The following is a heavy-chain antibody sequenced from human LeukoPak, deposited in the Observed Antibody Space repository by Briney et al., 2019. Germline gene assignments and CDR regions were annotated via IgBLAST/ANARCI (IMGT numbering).Heavy chain of an antibody. D-gene: IGHD6-19*01. CDR1: GFTFGSYA. V-gene: IGHV3-23*01. CDR3: AKTTAGHSSGRDPGWPVDY. CDR2: ISGSGGST. J-gene: IGHJ4*02. Sequence: GGSLRLSCAASGFTFGSYAMTWDRQAPGKGLEWVSHISGSGGSTYHADSVKGRFTISRDNSKNTVYLQMNSLRAEDTAVYYCAKTTAGHSSGRDPGWPVDYWGQGTLVTVSS.